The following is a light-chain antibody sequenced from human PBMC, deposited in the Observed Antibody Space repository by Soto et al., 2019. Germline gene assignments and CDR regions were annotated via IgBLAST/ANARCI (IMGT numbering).Light chain of an antibody. CDR2: EVT. CDR3: SSSGGNNIHYV. CDR1: SSDVGAYNY. J-gene: IGLJ1*01. V-gene: IGLV2-8*01. Sequence: QSALTQPPSASGSPGQSVTISCTGTSSDVGAYNYVSWYRQHPGKAPKLMIYEVTKRPSGVPDRFSGSKSGNTASLTVSGLQAEDEADYYCSSSGGNNIHYVFGTGTKVTVL.